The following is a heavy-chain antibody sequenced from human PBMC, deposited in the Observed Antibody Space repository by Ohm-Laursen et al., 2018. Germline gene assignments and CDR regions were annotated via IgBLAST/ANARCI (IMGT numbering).Heavy chain of an antibody. V-gene: IGHV4-39*07. J-gene: IGHJ4*02. D-gene: IGHD5-12*01. Sequence: SRVTISLDTSKNQFSLKLNSVTAADTAVYYCARVLVVNSGHDWGWDYWGQGALVTVSS. CDR3: ARVLVVNSGHDWGWDY.